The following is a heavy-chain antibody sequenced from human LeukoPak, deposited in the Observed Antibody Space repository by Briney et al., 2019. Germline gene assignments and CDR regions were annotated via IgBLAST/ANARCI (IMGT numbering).Heavy chain of an antibody. CDR3: ALHPGSRPPFPSGDY. CDR2: IIPIFGTA. D-gene: IGHD1-14*01. CDR1: GGTFSSYA. V-gene: IGHV1-69*05. Sequence: ASVKVSCKASGGTFSSYAVSWVRQVPGQGLEWMGGIIPIFGTANYAQKFQGRVTITTDESTSTAYMELSSLRSEDTAVYYCALHPGSRPPFPSGDYWGQGTLVTVSS. J-gene: IGHJ4*02.